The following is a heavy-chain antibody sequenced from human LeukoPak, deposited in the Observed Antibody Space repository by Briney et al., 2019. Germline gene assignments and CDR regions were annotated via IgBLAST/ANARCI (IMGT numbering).Heavy chain of an antibody. J-gene: IGHJ4*02. CDR2: FRSSGSTI. D-gene: IGHD1-7*01. Sequence: GGSLRLSCAASGFTFSSYGMHWVRRAPGKGLEWLSYFRSSGSTIYYADSVKGRFTISRDNAKNSLYLQMNSLRAEDTALYYCVRMNYISSGWGAPFDHWGQGTLVTVSS. V-gene: IGHV3-48*04. CDR3: VRMNYISSGWGAPFDH. CDR1: GFTFSSYG.